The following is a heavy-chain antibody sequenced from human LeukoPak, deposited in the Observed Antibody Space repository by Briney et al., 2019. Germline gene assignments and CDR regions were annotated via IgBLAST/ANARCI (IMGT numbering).Heavy chain of an antibody. D-gene: IGHD1-1*01. Sequence: SQTLSLTCAISGDSVSSNSAAWNWIRQSPSRGLEWLGKTYYRSKWYNDYAVSVKSRITINPDTSKNQFSLQLNSVTPEDTAVYYCARTHLHKTGTTDYYYYMDVWGKGTTVTVSS. V-gene: IGHV6-1*01. J-gene: IGHJ6*03. CDR2: TYYRSKWYN. CDR3: ARTHLHKTGTTDYYYYMDV. CDR1: GDSVSSNSAA.